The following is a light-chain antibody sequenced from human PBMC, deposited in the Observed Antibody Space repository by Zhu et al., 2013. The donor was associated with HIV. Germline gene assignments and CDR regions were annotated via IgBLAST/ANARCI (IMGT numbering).Light chain of an antibody. CDR2: AAS. Sequence: DIQMTQSPSTLSASVGDRITITCRASQTLTFSVAWYQQKPGKAPTLLVYAASTTQDGVPSRFGGRGSGTEFTLTIDSLQPEDFATYYCQQAHSFPITFGQGTRLDIK. J-gene: IGKJ5*01. CDR1: QTLTFS. V-gene: IGKV1-5*01. CDR3: QQAHSFPIT.